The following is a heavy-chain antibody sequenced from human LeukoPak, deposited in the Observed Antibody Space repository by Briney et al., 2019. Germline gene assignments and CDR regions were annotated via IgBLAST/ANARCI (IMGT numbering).Heavy chain of an antibody. V-gene: IGHV3-23*01. CDR2: ISGGGGST. CDR1: GFTFSSYA. Sequence: PGGSLRLSCAASGFTFSSYAMNWVRQAPGKGLEWVSTISGGGGSTYNADSVRGRFTISRDNSKNTLYLQMNRLRAEDTAVYYCAKENWVYNWKYDSSGSGINYWGQGTLVTVSS. J-gene: IGHJ4*02. CDR3: AKENWVYNWKYDSSGSGINY. D-gene: IGHD3-22*01.